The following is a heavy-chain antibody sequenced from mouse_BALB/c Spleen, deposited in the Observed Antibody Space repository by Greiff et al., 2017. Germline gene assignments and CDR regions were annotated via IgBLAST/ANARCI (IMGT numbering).Heavy chain of an antibody. V-gene: IGHV1-4*02. CDR3: ASLDSSGYDY. D-gene: IGHD3-2*01. J-gene: IGHJ2*01. Sequence: QVQLQQSAAELARPGASVKMSCKASGYTFTSYTMHWVKQRPGQGLEWIGYINPSSGYTEYNQKFKDKTTLTADKSSSTAYMQLSSLTSEDSAVYYCASLDSSGYDYWGQGTTLTVSS. CDR2: INPSSGYT. CDR1: GYTFTSYT.